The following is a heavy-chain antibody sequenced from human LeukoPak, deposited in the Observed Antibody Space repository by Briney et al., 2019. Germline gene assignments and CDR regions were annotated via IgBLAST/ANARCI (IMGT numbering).Heavy chain of an antibody. CDR1: GFTFSSYS. J-gene: IGHJ4*02. CDR2: ISSSNSYI. D-gene: IGHD3-22*01. V-gene: IGHV3-21*01. Sequence: GGSLRLSCAASGFTFSSYSMNWVRQAPGKGLEWVSSISSSNSYIYYADSVKGRFTISRDNAKNSLYLQMNSLRAEDTAVYYCARVAYSSGYTGYDFDYWGQGTLVTVSS. CDR3: ARVAYSSGYTGYDFDY.